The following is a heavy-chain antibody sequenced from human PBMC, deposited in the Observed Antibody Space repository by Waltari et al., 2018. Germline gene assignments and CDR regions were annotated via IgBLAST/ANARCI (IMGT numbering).Heavy chain of an antibody. CDR1: GFTFSSDS. CDR2: IKQDGSES. D-gene: IGHD6-19*01. J-gene: IGHJ4*02. V-gene: IGHV3-7*01. CDR3: SRPYSSGWYINFDY. Sequence: EVQLVESGGGLVQPGGSLRLSCTASGFTFSSDSMVWVRQAPGKVLDWVATIKQDGSESYYVDSVKGRFTFSRDNAKNSLYLQMNCLRAEDTAVYYCSRPYSSGWYINFDYWGQGTLVTVSS.